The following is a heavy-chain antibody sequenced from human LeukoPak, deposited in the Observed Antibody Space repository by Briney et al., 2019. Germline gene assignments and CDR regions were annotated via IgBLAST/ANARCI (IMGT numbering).Heavy chain of an antibody. Sequence: PGGSLRLSCAASGFTFDDYGMSWVRQAPGKGLEWVSSISSSSSYIYYADSVKGRFTISRDNAKNSLYLQMNSLRAEDTAVYYCARDPSDYYDNWFDPWGQGTLVTVSS. J-gene: IGHJ5*02. D-gene: IGHD3-22*01. V-gene: IGHV3-21*01. CDR3: ARDPSDYYDNWFDP. CDR1: GFTFDDYG. CDR2: ISSSSSYI.